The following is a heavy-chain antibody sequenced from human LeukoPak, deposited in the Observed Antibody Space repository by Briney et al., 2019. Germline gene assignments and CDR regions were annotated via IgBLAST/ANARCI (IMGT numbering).Heavy chain of an antibody. CDR3: ARGGWDSSGYYIVADY. V-gene: IGHV1-8*03. D-gene: IGHD3-22*01. Sequence: ASVKVSCKASGYTFTSYDINWVRQATGQGLGWMGWMNPNSGNTGYAQKFPGRVTITRNTSISTAYMELSSLRSEDTAVYYCARGGWDSSGYYIVADYWGQGTLVTVSS. J-gene: IGHJ4*02. CDR1: GYTFTSYD. CDR2: MNPNSGNT.